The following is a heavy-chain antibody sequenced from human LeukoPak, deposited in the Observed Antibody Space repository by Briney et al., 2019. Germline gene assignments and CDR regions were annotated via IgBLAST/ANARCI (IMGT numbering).Heavy chain of an antibody. V-gene: IGHV3-7*01. CDR2: IKQDGTEK. Sequence: PGGSLRFSCAASGFTFSSYWMSWVRQAPGKGLECVANIKQDGTEKYYVHSVKGLFNISRDNAKNSLYLQMNRLRAEDTAVYYCARDFRFLEDYWGQGTLVTVSS. D-gene: IGHD3-3*01. J-gene: IGHJ4*02. CDR3: ARDFRFLEDY. CDR1: GFTFSSYW.